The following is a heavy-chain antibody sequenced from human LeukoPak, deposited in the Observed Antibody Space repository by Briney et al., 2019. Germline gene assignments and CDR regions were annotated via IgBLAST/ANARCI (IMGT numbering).Heavy chain of an antibody. Sequence: ASVKVSCKASGYTFTSYDINWVRQATGQGLEWMGWMNPNSGNTGYAQKFQGRVTITRNTSISTAYMELSSLRSEDTAVYYCARGNYGGNPSHYYYMDVWGKGTTVTVSS. CDR2: MNPNSGNT. V-gene: IGHV1-8*03. CDR3: ARGNYGGNPSHYYYMDV. J-gene: IGHJ6*03. D-gene: IGHD4-23*01. CDR1: GYTFTSYD.